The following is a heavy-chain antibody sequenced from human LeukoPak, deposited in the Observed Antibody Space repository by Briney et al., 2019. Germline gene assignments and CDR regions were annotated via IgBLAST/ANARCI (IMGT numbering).Heavy chain of an antibody. CDR1: GGSISSYY. CDR2: IYCSGST. V-gene: IGHV4-59*01. Sequence: PSETLSLTCTVSGGSISSYYWSWIRQPPGKGLEWIEYIYCSGSTNYNPSLKSRVTISVDTSKNQFSLKLSSVTAADTAVYYCARDNTALDAFDIWGQGTMVTVSS. D-gene: IGHD5-18*01. CDR3: ARDNTALDAFDI. J-gene: IGHJ3*02.